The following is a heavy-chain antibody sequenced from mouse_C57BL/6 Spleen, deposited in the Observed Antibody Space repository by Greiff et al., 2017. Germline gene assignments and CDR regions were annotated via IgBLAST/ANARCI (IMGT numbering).Heavy chain of an antibody. CDR3: TSPLYYGSSPWYFDV. CDR1: GYTFTDYE. V-gene: IGHV1-15*01. J-gene: IGHJ1*03. Sequence: QVQLKQSGAELVRPGASVTLSCKASGYTFTDYEMHWVKQTPVHGLEWIGAIDPETGGTAYNQKFKGKAILTADKSSSTAYMELRSLTSEDSAVYYCTSPLYYGSSPWYFDVWGTGTTVTVSS. D-gene: IGHD1-1*01. CDR2: IDPETGGT.